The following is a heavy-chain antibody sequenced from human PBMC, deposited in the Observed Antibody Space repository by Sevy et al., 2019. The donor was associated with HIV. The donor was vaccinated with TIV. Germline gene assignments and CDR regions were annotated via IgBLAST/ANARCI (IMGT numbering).Heavy chain of an antibody. CDR1: GYTLTELS. D-gene: IGHD1-26*01. V-gene: IGHV1-24*01. Sequence: ASVKVSCKVSGYTLTELSMHWVRQAPGKGLEWMGGFDREVGETIYAQKFQGRVTMTEDTSTDTAYMELSSLRSEDTAVDYCATDLLPNSGSQWGSLLDYWGQGTMVTVSS. J-gene: IGHJ4*02. CDR3: ATDLLPNSGSQWGSLLDY. CDR2: FDREVGET.